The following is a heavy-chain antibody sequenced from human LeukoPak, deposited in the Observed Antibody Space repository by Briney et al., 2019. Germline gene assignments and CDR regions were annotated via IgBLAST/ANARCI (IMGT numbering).Heavy chain of an antibody. CDR2: IDPSDSYT. J-gene: IGHJ5*02. Sequence: PGESLKISCKGSGYSFSSYWITWVRQMPGKGLEWMGRIDPSDSYTNYSPSFQGHVTISTDKSISTAYLQWSSLKASDTAIYYCARHGHNWNRYNWFDPWGQGTLVTVSS. V-gene: IGHV5-10-1*01. D-gene: IGHD1-1*01. CDR3: ARHGHNWNRYNWFDP. CDR1: GYSFSSYW.